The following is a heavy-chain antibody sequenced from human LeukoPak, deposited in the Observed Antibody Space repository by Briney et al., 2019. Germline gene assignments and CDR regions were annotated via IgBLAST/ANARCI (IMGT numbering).Heavy chain of an antibody. V-gene: IGHV3-48*03. CDR1: GFTFSSYE. Sequence: GGSLRLSCAASGFTFSSYEMNWVRQAPGKGLEWVSYISSSGSTIYYADSVKGRFTISRDNAKNSLYLQMNSLRAEDTAVYYCARWDIDDAFDIWGQGTMVTVSS. CDR3: ARWDIDDAFDI. J-gene: IGHJ3*02. CDR2: ISSSGSTI. D-gene: IGHD2-15*01.